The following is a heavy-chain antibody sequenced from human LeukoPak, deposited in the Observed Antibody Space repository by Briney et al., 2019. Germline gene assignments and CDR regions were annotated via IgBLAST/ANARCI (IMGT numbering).Heavy chain of an antibody. CDR2: IYSGGST. D-gene: IGHD3-22*01. J-gene: IGHJ6*02. CDR1: GFTVSSNY. Sequence: GGSLRLSCAASGFTVSSNYMSWVRRAPGKGLEWVSVIYSGGSTYYADSVKGRFTISRHNSKNTLYLQMNSLRAEDTAVYYCASPTPYYYDSSGPALDYYYGMDVWGQGTTVTVSS. CDR3: ASPTPYYYDSSGPALDYYYGMDV. V-gene: IGHV3-53*04.